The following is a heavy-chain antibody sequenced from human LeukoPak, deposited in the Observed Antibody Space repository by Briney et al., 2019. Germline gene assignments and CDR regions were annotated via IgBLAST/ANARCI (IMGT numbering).Heavy chain of an antibody. J-gene: IGHJ4*02. Sequence: GRSLRLSCAASGFTFSSYGMHWVRQAPGKGLEWVSYISSSGSTIYYADSVKGRFTISRDNAKNSLYLQMNSLRAEDTAVYYCARGAAGWLQNGGMLDYWGQGTLVTVSS. CDR2: ISSSGSTI. D-gene: IGHD5-24*01. V-gene: IGHV3-48*04. CDR3: ARGAAGWLQNGGMLDY. CDR1: GFTFSSYG.